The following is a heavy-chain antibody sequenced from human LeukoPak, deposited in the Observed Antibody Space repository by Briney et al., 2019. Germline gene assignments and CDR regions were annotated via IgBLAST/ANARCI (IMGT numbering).Heavy chain of an antibody. CDR2: ISSTGGST. CDR1: GFTFSSYA. J-gene: IGHJ5*02. D-gene: IGHD6-13*01. V-gene: IGHV3-23*01. CDR3: AKYGSSSWYIWIDP. Sequence: LGGSLRLSCAASGFTFSSYAMSWVRQAPGKGLEWVSAISSTGGSTYYADSVKGRFTISRDNSKNTLYLQMNSLRAEDTAVYYCAKYGSSSWYIWIDPWGQGTLVTVSS.